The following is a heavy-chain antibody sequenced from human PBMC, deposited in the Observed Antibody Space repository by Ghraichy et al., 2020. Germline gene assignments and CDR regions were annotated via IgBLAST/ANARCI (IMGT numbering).Heavy chain of an antibody. CDR1: GFTFSSYA. J-gene: IGHJ6*02. V-gene: IGHV3-23*01. CDR2: ISGSGGST. CDR3: ATGCVAPHYYYYYGMDV. Sequence: GGSLRLSCAASGFTFSSYAMSWVRQAPGKGLEWVSAISGSGGSTYYADSVKGRFTISRDNSKNTLYLQMNSLRAEDTAVYYCATGCVAPHYYYYYGMDVWGQGTTVTVSS. D-gene: IGHD3-10*01.